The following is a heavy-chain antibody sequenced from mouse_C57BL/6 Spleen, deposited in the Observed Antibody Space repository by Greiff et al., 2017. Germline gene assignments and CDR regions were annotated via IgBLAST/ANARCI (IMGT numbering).Heavy chain of an antibody. V-gene: IGHV5-4*01. CDR3: ARDGSYGYFDV. CDR2: ISDGGSYT. D-gene: IGHD1-2*01. J-gene: IGHJ1*03. CDR1: GFTFSSYA. Sequence: EVKVVESGGGLVKPGGSLKLSCAASGFTFSSYAMSWVRQTPEKRLEWVATISDGGSYTYYPDNVKGRFTISRDNAKNNLYLQMSHLKSEDTAMYYCARDGSYGYFDVWGTGTTVTVSS.